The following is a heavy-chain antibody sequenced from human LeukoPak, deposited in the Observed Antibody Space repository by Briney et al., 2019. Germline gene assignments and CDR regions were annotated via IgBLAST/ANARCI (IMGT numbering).Heavy chain of an antibody. CDR3: ARSMGIAARHGFDY. D-gene: IGHD6-6*01. J-gene: IGHJ4*02. V-gene: IGHV1-69*01. Sequence: GASVKLSCKASGRTFSSYSISWVRQAPGQGLEGMEGIMPIFGTANYAQKFQGRVTITADESTSTAYMELSNLRSEDTAVYCCARSMGIAARHGFDYWGQGTLVTVSS. CDR1: GRTFSSYS. CDR2: IMPIFGTA.